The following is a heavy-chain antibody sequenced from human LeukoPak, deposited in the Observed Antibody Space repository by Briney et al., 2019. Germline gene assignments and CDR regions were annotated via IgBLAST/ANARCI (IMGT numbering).Heavy chain of an antibody. D-gene: IGHD3-22*01. J-gene: IGHJ4*02. Sequence: GGSLRLSCAASGFTFSNYAMTWVRQAPGKGLEWVSYISSSGSTIYYADSVKGRFTISRDNAKNSLYLQMNSLRAEDTAVYYCARRDYYDSSGYYFSAHTDYWGQGTLVTVSS. V-gene: IGHV3-11*01. CDR3: ARRDYYDSSGYYFSAHTDY. CDR2: ISSSGSTI. CDR1: GFTFSNYA.